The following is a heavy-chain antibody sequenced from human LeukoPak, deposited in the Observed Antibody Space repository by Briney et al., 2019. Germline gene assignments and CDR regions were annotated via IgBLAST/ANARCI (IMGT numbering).Heavy chain of an antibody. CDR3: AREGYPYGYVFD. CDR1: GGSISSSY. D-gene: IGHD5-18*01. Sequence: SETLSPTCTVSGGSISSSYWSWIRQPPGQGLEWIGYIFYSGSTNYNPSLKSRVTISVDTSKHQFSLNLSSVTAADTAVYYCAREGYPYGYVFDWGQGTLVTVSS. CDR2: IFYSGST. J-gene: IGHJ4*02. V-gene: IGHV4-59*01.